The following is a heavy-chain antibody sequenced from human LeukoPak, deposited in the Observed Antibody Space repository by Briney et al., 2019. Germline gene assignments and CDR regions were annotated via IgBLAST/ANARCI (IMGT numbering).Heavy chain of an antibody. CDR3: ARQGDTGSWYFDY. Sequence: GGSLRLSCAASGFTFSSYAMHWIRQAPDKGLEWVAVISYDGRNKYYADSVKGQVTISRDNSKSTLYLQMDSLKAGDTAVYYCARQGDTGSWYFDYWGQGTLVTVSS. V-gene: IGHV3-30*04. CDR2: ISYDGRNK. CDR1: GFTFSSYA. J-gene: IGHJ4*02. D-gene: IGHD2-21*02.